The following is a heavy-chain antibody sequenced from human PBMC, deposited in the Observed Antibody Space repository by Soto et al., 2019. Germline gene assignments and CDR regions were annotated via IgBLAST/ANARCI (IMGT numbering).Heavy chain of an antibody. J-gene: IGHJ4*02. CDR3: ARYFRGSGRYFFDY. CDR1: GFTFISSF. D-gene: IGHD6-19*01. Sequence: GGALRLSCVASGFTFISSFMGWVRQAPGKGLEWVANINQDGGGTYYVDSVEGRFTISRDNAKDSLYLQMNSLRGEDTAVYYCARYFRGSGRYFFDYWGQGTLVTVSS. V-gene: IGHV3-7*03. CDR2: INQDGGGT.